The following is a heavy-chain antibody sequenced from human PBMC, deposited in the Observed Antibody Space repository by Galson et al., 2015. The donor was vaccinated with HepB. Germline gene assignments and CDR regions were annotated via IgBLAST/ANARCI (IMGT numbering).Heavy chain of an antibody. V-gene: IGHV6-1*01. CDR3: ARVSGTIYYYGMDV. J-gene: IGHJ6*02. Sequence: CAISGDSVSSNSAAWNWIRHSPSRGLEWLGRTYYRAKWYTDYEVSVKSRITINPDTSKNQFSLQLTSVTPEDTAAYYCARVSGTIYYYGMDVWGQGTTVTVSS. CDR1: GDSVSSNSAA. D-gene: IGHD6-13*01. CDR2: TYYRAKWYT.